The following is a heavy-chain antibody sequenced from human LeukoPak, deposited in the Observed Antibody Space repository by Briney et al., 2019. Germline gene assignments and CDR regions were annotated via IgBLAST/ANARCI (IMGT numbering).Heavy chain of an antibody. CDR1: GFTFDTFG. Sequence: GGSVRLSCAASGFTFDTFGMSWVRQAPGKGLEWVSGISSTGGYTTYADSVKGRFTISRDNSKNTLYLQMNSLRAEDTAVYYCAKYSHDSSGSYDYWGQGTLVTVSS. J-gene: IGHJ4*02. CDR3: AKYSHDSSGSYDY. V-gene: IGHV3-23*01. CDR2: ISSTGGYT. D-gene: IGHD3-22*01.